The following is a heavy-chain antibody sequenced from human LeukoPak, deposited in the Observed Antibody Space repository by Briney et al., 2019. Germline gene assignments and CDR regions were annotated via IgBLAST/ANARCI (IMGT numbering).Heavy chain of an antibody. J-gene: IGHJ3*02. CDR1: GFTFSYHW. CDR3: ARDWDAFDI. CDR2: IKNDGTVK. Sequence: GGSLRLSCAASGFTFSYHWMTWVRQAPGKGLEWVANIKNDGTVKNYVDSVKGRFTISRDNAKNSLYLQMNSLRAEDTGVYYCARDWDAFDIWGQGTMVTVSS. V-gene: IGHV3-7*01.